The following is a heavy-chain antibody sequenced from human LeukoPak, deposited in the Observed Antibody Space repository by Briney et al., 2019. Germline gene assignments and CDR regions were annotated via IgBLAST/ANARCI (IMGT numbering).Heavy chain of an antibody. CDR2: IYHSGST. V-gene: IGHV4-38-2*02. D-gene: IGHD3-22*01. CDR1: GGSISSYY. Sequence: SETLSLTCTVSGGSISSYYWSWIRQPPGKGLEWIGSIYHSGSTYYNPSLKNRVTISVDTSKNQFSLKLSSVTAADTAVYYCARDLATDYYDSSGYNAFDIWGQGTMVTVSS. CDR3: ARDLATDYYDSSGYNAFDI. J-gene: IGHJ3*02.